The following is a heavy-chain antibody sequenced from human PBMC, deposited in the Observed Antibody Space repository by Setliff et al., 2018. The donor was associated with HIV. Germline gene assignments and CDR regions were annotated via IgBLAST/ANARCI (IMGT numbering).Heavy chain of an antibody. Sequence: PSETLSLTCGVSSGSINGYHWSWVRQAPGRGLEWIGYVSYSGSTSYNPSLNSRVTMSVDTSRDQFSLKLSSVTAADTAVYYCARTRGRAPVSYYFDNWGQGRLVTVSS. J-gene: IGHJ4*02. V-gene: IGHV4-59*01. D-gene: IGHD2-2*01. CDR2: VSYSGST. CDR3: ARTRGRAPVSYYFDN. CDR1: SGSINGYH.